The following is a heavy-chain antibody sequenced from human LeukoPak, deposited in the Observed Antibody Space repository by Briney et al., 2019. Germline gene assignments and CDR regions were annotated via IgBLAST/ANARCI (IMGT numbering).Heavy chain of an antibody. CDR3: ARDSLAAAGRFDY. V-gene: IGHV3-21*01. CDR1: GFTFSSYS. CDR2: ISGSSSYI. Sequence: GSLRLSCAASGFTFSSYSMNWVRQAPGKGLEWVSSISGSSSYIYYADSVKGRFTISRDNAKNSLYLQMNSLRAEDTAVYYCARDSLAAAGRFDYWGQGTLVTVSS. D-gene: IGHD6-13*01. J-gene: IGHJ4*02.